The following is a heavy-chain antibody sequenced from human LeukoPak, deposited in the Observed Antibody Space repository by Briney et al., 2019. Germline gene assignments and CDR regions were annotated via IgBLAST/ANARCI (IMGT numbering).Heavy chain of an antibody. J-gene: IGHJ3*02. CDR2: ISSSSSYI. CDR1: GFTFSSYS. Sequence: PGGSLRLSCAASGFTFSSYSMNWVRQAPGKGLEWVSSISSSSSYIYYADSVKGRFTISRHNAKNSLYLQMNSLRAEDTAVYYCARYGGGHWAFDIWGQGTMVTVSS. D-gene: IGHD3-10*01. V-gene: IGHV3-21*01. CDR3: ARYGGGHWAFDI.